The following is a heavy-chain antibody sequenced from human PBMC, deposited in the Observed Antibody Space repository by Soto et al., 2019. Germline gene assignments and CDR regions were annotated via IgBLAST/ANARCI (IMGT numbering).Heavy chain of an antibody. CDR1: GFTFSSYS. CDR3: ARDKAVADLYYYYGMDV. D-gene: IGHD6-19*01. V-gene: IGHV3-21*01. CDR2: ISSSSSYI. J-gene: IGHJ6*02. Sequence: LRLSCAASGFTFSSYSMNWVRQAPGKGLEWVSSISSSSSYIYYADSVKGRFTISRDNAKNSLYLQMDSLRAEDTAVYYCARDKAVADLYYYYGMDVWGQGTTVTVSS.